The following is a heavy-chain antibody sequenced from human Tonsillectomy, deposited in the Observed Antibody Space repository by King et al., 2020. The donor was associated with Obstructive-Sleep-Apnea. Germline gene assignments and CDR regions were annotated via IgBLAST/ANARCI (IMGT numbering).Heavy chain of an antibody. CDR2: INANSGGT. J-gene: IGHJ6*02. CDR3: AREDSGRYYEYGMDV. CDR1: GYTFTDYY. V-gene: IGHV1-2*04. D-gene: IGHD1-26*01. Sequence: VQLVESGAEVKKPGASVKVSCKASGYTFTDYYIHWVRQAPGQGLEWMGWINANSGGTNYAQKFQGWVTMTRDTSISTVYMEMSRLRSDDTAGYYCAREDSGRYYEYGMDVWGQGTTVTVSS.